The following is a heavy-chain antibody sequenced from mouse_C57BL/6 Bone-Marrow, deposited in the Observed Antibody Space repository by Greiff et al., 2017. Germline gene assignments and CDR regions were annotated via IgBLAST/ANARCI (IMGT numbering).Heavy chain of an antibody. Sequence: VQLQQSGAELVRPGASVKLSCTASGFNIKDDYMHWVKQRPEQGLEWIGWIDPENGDTEYASKFQGKATITADTSSNTAYLQLSSLTSEDTAVYYCTTRTTVVAPDYWGQGTTLTVSS. CDR3: TTRTTVVAPDY. CDR2: IDPENGDT. J-gene: IGHJ2*01. D-gene: IGHD1-1*01. V-gene: IGHV14-4*01. CDR1: GFNIKDDY.